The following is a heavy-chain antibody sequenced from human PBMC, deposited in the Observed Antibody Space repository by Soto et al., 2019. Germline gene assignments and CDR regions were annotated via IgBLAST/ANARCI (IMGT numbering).Heavy chain of an antibody. CDR2: ISYDGTTK. CDR1: GFTFSSYG. Sequence: GGSLRLSCAPSGFTFSSYGMHSVRQVPGKGLEWVALISYDGTTKHYADSVKGRFTVSRDNSKNTLDLQMNSLRGADTAVYYSAKERRWQHPHFDYWGQGTLVPVSS. CDR3: AKERRWQHPHFDY. V-gene: IGHV3-30*18. J-gene: IGHJ4*02.